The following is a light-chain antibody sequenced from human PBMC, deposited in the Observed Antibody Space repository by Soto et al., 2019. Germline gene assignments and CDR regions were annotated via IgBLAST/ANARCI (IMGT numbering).Light chain of an antibody. CDR3: QQSYSTPFT. CDR2: AAS. V-gene: IGKV1-6*02. CDR1: QGIRND. J-gene: IGKJ5*01. Sequence: HLIPPSSTPSPSLRERVTVPFPASQGIRNDLGWYQQKPGKAPKLLIYAASSLQSGVPSRFSGSGSGTDFTLTISSLQPEDFATYYCQQSYSTPFTFGQGTRLEIK.